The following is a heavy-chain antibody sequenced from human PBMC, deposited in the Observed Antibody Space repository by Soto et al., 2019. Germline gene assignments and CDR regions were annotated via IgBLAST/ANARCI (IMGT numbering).Heavy chain of an antibody. CDR3: ARDHPMTTVTTMEFEP. CDR2: INPSGGST. V-gene: IGHV1-46*03. CDR1: GYTFASYY. J-gene: IGHJ5*02. Sequence: ASVKVSCKASGYTFASYYMHWVRQAPGQGLEWMGIINPSGGSTSYAQKFQGRVTMTRDTSTSTVYMELSSLRSEDTAVYYCARDHPMTTVTTMEFEPWGQGILVTVSS. D-gene: IGHD4-17*01.